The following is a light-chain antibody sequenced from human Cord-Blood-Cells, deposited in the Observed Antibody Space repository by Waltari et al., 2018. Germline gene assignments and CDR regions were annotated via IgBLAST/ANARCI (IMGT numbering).Light chain of an antibody. J-gene: IGLJ3*02. V-gene: IGLV2-14*01. CDR3: SSYTSSSFWV. Sequence: QSALTQPASVSGSPGQSITISCTGTSSDVGGYNYVPWYQQHPGKAPELMIYDVSKRPSGVSNRFSGSKSGNTSSLTLSGLQAEDEADYYCSSYTSSSFWVFGGGTKLTVL. CDR1: SSDVGGYNY. CDR2: DVS.